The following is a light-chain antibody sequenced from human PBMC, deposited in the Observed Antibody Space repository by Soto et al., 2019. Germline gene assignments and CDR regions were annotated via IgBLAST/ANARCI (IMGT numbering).Light chain of an antibody. Sequence: IQLTQSPSSLSASVGDRVTITCRASQGISSYLAWYQQKPGEALKLLIYAASTLQSGVPSRFSGSGSGTDFTLTISSLQPEDFATYYCQQLNSYLFTFGPGTKVDIK. J-gene: IGKJ3*01. CDR1: QGISSY. V-gene: IGKV1-9*01. CDR2: AAS. CDR3: QQLNSYLFT.